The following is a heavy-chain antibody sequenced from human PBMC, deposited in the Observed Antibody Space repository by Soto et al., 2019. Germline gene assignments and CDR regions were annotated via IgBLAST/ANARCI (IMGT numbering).Heavy chain of an antibody. D-gene: IGHD3-3*01. CDR1: GASISDGNYY. V-gene: IGHV4-30-4*01. J-gene: IGHJ4*02. CDR3: ARGRFLDF. Sequence: SETLSLTCSVSGASISDGNYYWTWIRQSPAKGLEWIGYVYYSGSTYYNPSLQSRVTISADTSNNYYSLKLNSVTVADTAVYFCARGRFLDFWGQGILVTVSS. CDR2: VYYSGST.